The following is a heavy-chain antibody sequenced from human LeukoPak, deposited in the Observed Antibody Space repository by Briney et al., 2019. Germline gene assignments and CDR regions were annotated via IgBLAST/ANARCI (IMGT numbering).Heavy chain of an antibody. Sequence: GGSLRLSCAASGFTFSSYGMSWVRQAPGKGLEWVSAISGSGGSTYYADSVKGRFTISRDNSKNTLYLQMNSLRAEDTAVYYCAKDYVWGPHYYMDVWGKGTTVTISS. CDR3: AKDYVWGPHYYMDV. J-gene: IGHJ6*03. CDR1: GFTFSSYG. D-gene: IGHD3-16*01. V-gene: IGHV3-23*01. CDR2: ISGSGGST.